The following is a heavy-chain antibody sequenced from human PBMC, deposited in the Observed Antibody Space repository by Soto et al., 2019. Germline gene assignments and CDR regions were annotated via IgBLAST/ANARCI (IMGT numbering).Heavy chain of an antibody. CDR1: GYSFTSYW. CDR2: IYPGDSDT. Sequence: GESLKISCKGSGYSFTSYWIGWVRQMPGKGLEWMGIIYPGDSDTRYSPSFQGQVTISADKSISTAYLQWSSLKASDTAMYYCARHIIHDSRWKYYFDYWGQGTLVTVSS. J-gene: IGHJ4*02. V-gene: IGHV5-51*01. D-gene: IGHD6-13*01. CDR3: ARHIIHDSRWKYYFDY.